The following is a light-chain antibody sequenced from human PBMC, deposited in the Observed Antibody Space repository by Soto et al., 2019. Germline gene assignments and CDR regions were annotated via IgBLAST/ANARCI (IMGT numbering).Light chain of an antibody. J-gene: IGLJ1*01. CDR3: VSFAGGTYV. CDR1: SSDVGAYIF. CDR2: DVN. V-gene: IGLV2-8*01. Sequence: VLTQPPSASGSPGQSVTISCTGTSSDVGAYIFVSWYQQHPGKAPKLLIYDVNRRPPGVPDRFFGSKSGNTASLTVSGLQAEDEADYYCVSFAGGTYVFGTGTKVTVL.